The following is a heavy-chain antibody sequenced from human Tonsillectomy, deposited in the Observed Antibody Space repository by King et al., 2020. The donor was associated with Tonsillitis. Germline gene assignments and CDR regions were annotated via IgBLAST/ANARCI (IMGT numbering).Heavy chain of an antibody. V-gene: IGHV3-15*01. Sequence: VQLVESGGGLVKPGGSLRLCGAASGVTFSNGWMSWVRQAPGKGLEWGGSRKTKTDGKTTDYAAPVKGGFTISRDDSKSTLYLQMNSLKSEDTAVYYCTTWGGSNWGQGPLVTVSS. CDR3: TTWGGSN. CDR1: GVTFSNGW. CDR2: RKTKTDGKTT. J-gene: IGHJ1*01. D-gene: IGHD3-16*01.